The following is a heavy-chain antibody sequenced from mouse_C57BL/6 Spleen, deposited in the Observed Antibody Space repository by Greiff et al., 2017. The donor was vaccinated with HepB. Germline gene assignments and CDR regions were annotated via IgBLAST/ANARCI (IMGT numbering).Heavy chain of an antibody. CDR2: ISSGSSTI. Sequence: EVQRVESGGGLVKPGGSLKLSCAASGFTFSDYGMHWVRQAPEKGLEWVAYISSGSSTIYYADTVKGRFTISRDKAKNTLFLQMTSLRSEDTAMYYCARKPTIVTMNYAMDYWGQGTSVTVSS. CDR3: ARKPTIVTMNYAMDY. V-gene: IGHV5-17*01. J-gene: IGHJ4*01. D-gene: IGHD2-5*01. CDR1: GFTFSDYG.